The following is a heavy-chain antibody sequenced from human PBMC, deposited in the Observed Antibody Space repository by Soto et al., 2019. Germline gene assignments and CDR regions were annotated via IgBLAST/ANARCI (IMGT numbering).Heavy chain of an antibody. Sequence: GESLKISCKGSGYSFTSYWISWVRQMPGKSLEWVGRIDPSDSYTNYSPSFQGHVTISADKSISTAYLQWSSLKASDTAMYYCARHCSGGSCLNGMDVWGQGTTVTVSS. CDR1: GYSFTSYW. J-gene: IGHJ6*02. V-gene: IGHV5-10-1*01. D-gene: IGHD2-15*01. CDR3: ARHCSGGSCLNGMDV. CDR2: IDPSDSYT.